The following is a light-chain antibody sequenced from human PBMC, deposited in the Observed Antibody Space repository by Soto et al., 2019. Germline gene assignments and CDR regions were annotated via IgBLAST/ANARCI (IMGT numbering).Light chain of an antibody. CDR1: SSDVGGHNY. CDR3: SSYIRSNNHHV. CDR2: EVS. J-gene: IGLJ1*01. V-gene: IGLV2-14*01. Sequence: QSVLAQPASVSVSPGQAITISCTGTSSDVGGHNYVSWYQQHPGKAPKLMIYEVSNRPSGVSNRFSGSKSGNTASLTISGLQAEDEADYHCSSYIRSNNHHVFGSGTKVTVL.